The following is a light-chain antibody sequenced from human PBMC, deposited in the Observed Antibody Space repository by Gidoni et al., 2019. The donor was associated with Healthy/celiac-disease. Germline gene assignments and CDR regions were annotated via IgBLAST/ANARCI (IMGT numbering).Light chain of an antibody. CDR1: SSDVGGYNY. CDR3: SSYTSSSTSYV. CDR2: EVS. Sequence: QSALTHPASVPGSPAQSITLSCTGTSSDVGGYNYVSWYQQHPGKAPKLMSYEVSNRPSGVSNRFSGSKSGNTASLTISGLQAEDEADYYCSSYTSSSTSYVFGTGTKVTVL. J-gene: IGLJ1*01. V-gene: IGLV2-14*01.